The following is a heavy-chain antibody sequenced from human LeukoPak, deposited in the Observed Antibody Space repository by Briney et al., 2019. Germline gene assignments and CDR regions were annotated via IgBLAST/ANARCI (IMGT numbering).Heavy chain of an antibody. CDR2: VYHSGST. D-gene: IGHD3-10*01. Sequence: SGTLSLTCAVSGGSISSSNWWSWVRQPPGKGLEWIGEVYHSGSTNYNPSLKSRVTISVDKSKNQFSLKLSSVTAADTAVYYCARVTMVRGVPGGGGKSIDYWGQGTLVTVSS. CDR1: GGSISSSNW. CDR3: ARVTMVRGVPGGGGKSIDY. V-gene: IGHV4-4*02. J-gene: IGHJ4*02.